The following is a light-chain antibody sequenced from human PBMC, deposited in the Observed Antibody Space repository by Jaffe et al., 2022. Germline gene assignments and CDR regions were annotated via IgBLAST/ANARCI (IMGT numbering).Light chain of an antibody. Sequence: QSALTQPASVSGSPGQSITISCTGSSSDVGGYKYVSWYQQYPGKAPKLIIYEVGNRPSGVSNRFSGSKSGNTASLTISGLQAEDEADYYCTSYTTGSTVVFGGGTKVTVL. CDR1: SSDVGGYKY. CDR3: TSYTTGSTVV. J-gene: IGLJ2*01. CDR2: EVG. V-gene: IGLV2-14*01.